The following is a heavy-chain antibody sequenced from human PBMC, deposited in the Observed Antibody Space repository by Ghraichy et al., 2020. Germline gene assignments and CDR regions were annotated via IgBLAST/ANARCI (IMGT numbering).Heavy chain of an antibody. CDR3: AKPRPFYNERFWYGMDV. V-gene: IGHV1-46*01. CDR2: INPSNGNT. J-gene: IGHJ6*02. CDR1: RYTFTSYH. D-gene: IGHD1-14*01. Sequence: ASVKVSCKASRYTFTSYHMHWVRQAPGQGLEWMGVINPSNGNTGYAQKFQGRITLTRDTSTSTVYMELSSLRSEDTAVYYCAKPRPFYNERFWYGMDVWGQGPKGSVSS.